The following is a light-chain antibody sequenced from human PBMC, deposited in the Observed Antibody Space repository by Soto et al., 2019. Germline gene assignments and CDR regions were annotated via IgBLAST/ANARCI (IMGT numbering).Light chain of an antibody. CDR2: QVS. V-gene: IGLV2-14*01. J-gene: IGLJ1*01. CDR1: SSDVGGYIF. Sequence: QSAVTQPASVSGSPGQSITISCTGTSSDVGGYIFVSWYQHHTGKAPKLMIYQVSNRPSGVSNRFSCSKSGNTASLTIYGLQAEDEDDYYCSSYTSSSTPLVFGTGTKVTVL. CDR3: SSYTSSSTPLV.